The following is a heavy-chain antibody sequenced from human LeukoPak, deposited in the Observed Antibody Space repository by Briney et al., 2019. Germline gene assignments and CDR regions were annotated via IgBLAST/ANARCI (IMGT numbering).Heavy chain of an antibody. CDR3: ANGAADTALDS. CDR1: GFTFSRFD. V-gene: IGHV3-30*02. D-gene: IGHD5-18*01. J-gene: IGHJ4*02. CDR2: IRYHGNDA. Sequence: PGGSLRLSCAASGFTFSRFDMHWVRQAPGQGLEWVALIRYHGNDAYYADSVKGRFTISRDNPNNTLYFQMNSLRPEDTAVYYCANGAADTALDSWGQGTLVTVSS.